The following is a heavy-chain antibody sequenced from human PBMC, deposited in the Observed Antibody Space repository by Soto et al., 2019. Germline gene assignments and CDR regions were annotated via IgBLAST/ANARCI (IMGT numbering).Heavy chain of an antibody. CDR2: ISGSGGST. CDR3: ARVEWRDCSGSGCYSDS. D-gene: IGHD2-15*01. V-gene: IGHV3-23*01. J-gene: IGHJ4*02. Sequence: GGSLRLSCAASGFTFSSYGMSWVRQAPGKGPEWVSSISGSGGSTYYADSVKGRFTISRDNSKNTLYLQVNSLRAEDTAVYYCARVEWRDCSGSGCYSDSWGQGTLVTVSS. CDR1: GFTFSSYG.